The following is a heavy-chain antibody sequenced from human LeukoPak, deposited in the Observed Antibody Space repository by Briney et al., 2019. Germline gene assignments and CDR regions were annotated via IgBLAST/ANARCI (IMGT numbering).Heavy chain of an antibody. CDR2: IRYDGSNE. V-gene: IGHV3-30*02. CDR1: GFTFSSYG. CDR3: AKDYYNSSGLFDY. J-gene: IGHJ4*02. D-gene: IGHD3-22*01. Sequence: PVGSLRLSCAASGFTFSSYGMHWVRQAPGKGLEWAAFIRYDGSNEYYADSVKGRFTISRDNSKNTLYLQMNSLRAEDTAVYYCAKDYYNSSGLFDYWGQGTLVTVSS.